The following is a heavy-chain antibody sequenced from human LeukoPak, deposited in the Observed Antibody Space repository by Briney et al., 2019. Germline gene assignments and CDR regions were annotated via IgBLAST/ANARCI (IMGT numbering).Heavy chain of an antibody. Sequence: PGGSLRLSCAASGFTVSSNYMSWVRQAPGKGLEWVSVIYSGGSTYYADSVKGRFTISRDNSKSTLYLQMNSLRADDTAVYYCARRPQSEGYYGMDVWGQGTTVTVSS. CDR2: IYSGGST. CDR3: ARRPQSEGYYGMDV. CDR1: GFTVSSNY. J-gene: IGHJ6*02. D-gene: IGHD2-21*01. V-gene: IGHV3-66*04.